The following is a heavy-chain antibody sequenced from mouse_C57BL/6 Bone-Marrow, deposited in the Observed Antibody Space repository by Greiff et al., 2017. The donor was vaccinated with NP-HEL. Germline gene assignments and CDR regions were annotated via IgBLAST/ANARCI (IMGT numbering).Heavy chain of an antibody. CDR1: GYAFSSSW. V-gene: IGHV1-82*01. CDR3: ARSPYYYGSSYYFDY. Sequence: VHLVESGPELVKPGASVKISCKASGYAFSSSWMNWVKQRPGKGLEWIGRIYPGDGDTNYNGKFTGKATLTADKSSSTAYMQLSILTSEDSAVYFWARSPYYYGSSYYFDYWGQGTTLTVSS. J-gene: IGHJ2*01. D-gene: IGHD1-1*01. CDR2: IYPGDGDT.